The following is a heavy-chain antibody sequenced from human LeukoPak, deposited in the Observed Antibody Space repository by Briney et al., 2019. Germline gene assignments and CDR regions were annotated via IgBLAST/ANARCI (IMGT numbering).Heavy chain of an antibody. CDR3: ARGHSGSYQRTDAFDI. CDR2: ISSTSNYI. J-gene: IGHJ3*02. D-gene: IGHD1-26*01. Sequence: GGSLRLSCAASEFTFSSYSMNWVRQAPGKGLEWLSSISSTSNYIYDADSVKGRFSISRDNAKKSLYLQVNSLRAEDTAVYYCARGHSGSYQRTDAFDIWGQGTMVTVSS. CDR1: EFTFSSYS. V-gene: IGHV3-21*01.